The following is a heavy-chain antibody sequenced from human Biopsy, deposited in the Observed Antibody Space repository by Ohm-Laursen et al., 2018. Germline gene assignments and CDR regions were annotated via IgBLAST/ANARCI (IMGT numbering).Heavy chain of an antibody. D-gene: IGHD3-9*01. Sequence: ASVKVSCKASGHSFTKYYINWVRQAPGQGPEWMGIINPTGGTTSYAEKFQGRVTLTRDTSTGTVYLELNSLIYEDTALYYCARDETGSSVFGPYYYGMDVWGQGTTVTVSS. CDR1: GHSFTKYY. CDR3: ARDETGSSVFGPYYYGMDV. CDR2: INPTGGTT. V-gene: IGHV1-46*01. J-gene: IGHJ6*02.